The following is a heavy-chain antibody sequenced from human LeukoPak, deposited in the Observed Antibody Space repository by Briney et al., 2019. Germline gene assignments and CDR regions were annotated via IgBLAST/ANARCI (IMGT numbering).Heavy chain of an antibody. J-gene: IGHJ3*02. D-gene: IGHD6-19*01. V-gene: IGHV5-51*01. CDR3: ARRGYRSGANAFDI. Sequence: GESLKISCKGSGYSFSTYWIGWVRQMPGKGLEWMGTIYPGDSDTRYSPSFQGQVTISADKSISTAYLQWSSLKASDTAMYYCARRGYRSGANAFDIWGQGTMVTVSS. CDR1: GYSFSTYW. CDR2: IYPGDSDT.